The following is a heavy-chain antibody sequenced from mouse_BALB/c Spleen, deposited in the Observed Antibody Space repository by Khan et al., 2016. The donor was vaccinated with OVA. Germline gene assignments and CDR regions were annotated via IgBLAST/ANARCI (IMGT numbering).Heavy chain of an antibody. D-gene: IGHD1-1*01. CDR2: IDPFNGST. CDR1: GNSFTSYY. V-gene: IGHV1S135*01. CDR3: ARHGSSSWFAY. Sequence: VQLKESGPELMKPGASVKISCKASGNSFTSYYIHWVKQSHGKSLEWIGYIDPFNGSTNYNQKFKGKATLTVDKSSSTAYMHLSILTSEDSAVYYCARHGSSSWFAYWGQGTLVTVSA. J-gene: IGHJ3*01.